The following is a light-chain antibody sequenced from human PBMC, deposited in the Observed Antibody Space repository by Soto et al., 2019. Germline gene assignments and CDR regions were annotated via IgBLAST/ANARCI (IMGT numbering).Light chain of an antibody. CDR1: QYISSY. Sequence: DLQMTQSPSSLSASVGDRVTITCRTSQYISSYLNWYQQKPGKAPKLLIYGASSLQSGVPSRFRGSESGTDFTLTISSLQPEDFATYYCQQTYSTPLTFGGGTKVEIK. CDR2: GAS. J-gene: IGKJ4*01. V-gene: IGKV1-39*01. CDR3: QQTYSTPLT.